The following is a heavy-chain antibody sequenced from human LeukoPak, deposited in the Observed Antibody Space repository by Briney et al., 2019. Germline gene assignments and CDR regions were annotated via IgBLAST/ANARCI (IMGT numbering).Heavy chain of an antibody. V-gene: IGHV1-69*13. Sequence: LVKVSCKASGGTFSSYAISWVRQAPGQGLEWMGGIIPIFGTANYAQKFQGRVTITADESTSTAYMELSSLRSEDTAVYYCASHYYDSSGYYYGFDYWGQGTLVTVSS. CDR2: IIPIFGTA. CDR3: ASHYYDSSGYYYGFDY. D-gene: IGHD3-22*01. J-gene: IGHJ4*02. CDR1: GGTFSSYA.